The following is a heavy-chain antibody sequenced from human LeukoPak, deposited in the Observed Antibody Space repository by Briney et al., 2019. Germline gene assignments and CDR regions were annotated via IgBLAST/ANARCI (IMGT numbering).Heavy chain of an antibody. Sequence: PGGSLRLSCAASGFTFSSYAMSWVRQAPGKGLEWVSAISGSGGSTYYADSVKGRFTISRDNSKNTLYLQMNSLRAEDTAVYYCAKDRISWELRGTYYYYGMDVWGQGTTVTVSS. V-gene: IGHV3-23*01. J-gene: IGHJ6*02. CDR3: AKDRISWELRGTYYYYGMDV. CDR1: GFTFSSYA. D-gene: IGHD1-26*01. CDR2: ISGSGGST.